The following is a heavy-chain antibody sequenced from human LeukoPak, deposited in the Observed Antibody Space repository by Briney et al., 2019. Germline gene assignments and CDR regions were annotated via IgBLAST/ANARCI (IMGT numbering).Heavy chain of an antibody. CDR2: INHSGST. D-gene: IGHD3-22*01. J-gene: IGHJ4*02. CDR3: APRGYYYDSSGPN. V-gene: IGHV4-34*01. Sequence: SETLSLTCAVYGGSFSGYYWSWIRQPPGKGLEWIGGINHSGSTNYNPSLKSRVTISVDTSKNQFSLKLSSVTAADTAVYYCAPRGYYYDSSGPNWGQGTLVTVSS. CDR1: GGSFSGYY.